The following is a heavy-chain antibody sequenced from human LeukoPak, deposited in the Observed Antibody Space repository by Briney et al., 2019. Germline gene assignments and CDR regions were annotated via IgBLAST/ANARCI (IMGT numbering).Heavy chain of an antibody. CDR1: GLTFSSYS. D-gene: IGHD3-22*01. Sequence: PGGSLRLSCAVSGLTFSSYSMNWVRQAPGKGLEWLSYISSSGSTMYYADSVKGRFTISRDNSKNTLYLQMNSLRAEDTAVYYCARGGYYYDSSDPGAFDIWGQGTMVTVSS. CDR3: ARGGYYYDSSDPGAFDI. J-gene: IGHJ3*02. V-gene: IGHV3-48*01. CDR2: ISSSGSTM.